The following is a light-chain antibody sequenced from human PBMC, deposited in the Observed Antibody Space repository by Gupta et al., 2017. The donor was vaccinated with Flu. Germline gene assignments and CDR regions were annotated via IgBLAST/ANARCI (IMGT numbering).Light chain of an antibody. J-gene: IGLJ2*01. V-gene: IGLV2-14*01. CDR1: SVDVSDYNS. CDR2: AVT. CDR3: TSYIGYNTLV. Sequence: QSALTQPASVSGSPGQSITISCTGASVDVSDYNSVSWYQQYPGKAPKLIIYAVTNRPSGVSNRFSGSKSGNTASLTISGLQAEDEADYYCTSYIGYNTLVFGGGTQLTVL.